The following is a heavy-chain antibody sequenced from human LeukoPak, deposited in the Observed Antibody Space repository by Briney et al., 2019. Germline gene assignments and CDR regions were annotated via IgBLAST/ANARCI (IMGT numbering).Heavy chain of an antibody. CDR1: GFTFSNAW. V-gene: IGHV3-15*01. D-gene: IGHD3-10*01. CDR3: ARAYYYGSGSYAFDI. CDR2: IKSKTDGGTT. Sequence: AGGSLRLSCAASGFTFSNAWMSWVRQAPGKGLEWVGRIKSKTDGGTTDYAAPVKGRFTISRDDSKNTLYLQMNSLKTEDTAVYYCARAYYYGSGSYAFDIWGQGTMVTVSS. J-gene: IGHJ3*02.